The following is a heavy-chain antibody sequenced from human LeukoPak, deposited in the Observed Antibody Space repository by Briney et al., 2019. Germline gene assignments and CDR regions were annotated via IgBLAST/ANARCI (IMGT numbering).Heavy chain of an antibody. CDR2: IWDAGSNK. D-gene: IGHD5-18*01. J-gene: IGHJ4*02. CDR1: GFXFSTYG. CDR3: ARGNTAMVR. V-gene: IGHV3-33*01. Sequence: GGSLRLSCAASGFXFSTYGMHWVRQAPGTGLAWVAFIWDAGSNKYYADSVKGRFTISRDNPKNTLYLQMNSLRAEDTAVYYCARGNTAMVRWGQGTLVTVSS.